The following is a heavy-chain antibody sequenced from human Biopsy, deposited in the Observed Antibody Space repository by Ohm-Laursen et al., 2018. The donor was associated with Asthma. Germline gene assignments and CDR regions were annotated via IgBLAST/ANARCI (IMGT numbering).Heavy chain of an antibody. D-gene: IGHD1-1*01. J-gene: IGHJ3*02. CDR1: GFSFSNFA. CDR3: VRDGTDDAFDI. V-gene: IGHV3-30*01. CDR2: ISKDASTQ. Sequence: SLRLSCAAFGFSFSNFAIHWVRQAPGKGLEWVGVISKDASTQDYADSVKGRFTISRDNSKNTLYLQMNSLRAEDTAVYYCVRDGTDDAFDIWGQGTVVSVSS.